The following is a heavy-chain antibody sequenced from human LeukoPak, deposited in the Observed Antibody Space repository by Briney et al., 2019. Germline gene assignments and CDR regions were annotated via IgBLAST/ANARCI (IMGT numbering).Heavy chain of an antibody. J-gene: IGHJ4*02. V-gene: IGHV4-34*01. D-gene: IGHD1-14*01. CDR2: INHSGST. CDR3: ARAFETGRQQSGYLDY. CDR1: GGSFSGYY. Sequence: SETLSLTCAVYGGSFSGYYWSWIRQPPGKGLEWIGEINHSGSTNYNPSLKSRVTISVDTSKNQFSLKLSSVTAADTAVYYCARAFETGRQQSGYLDYWGQGTLVTVSS.